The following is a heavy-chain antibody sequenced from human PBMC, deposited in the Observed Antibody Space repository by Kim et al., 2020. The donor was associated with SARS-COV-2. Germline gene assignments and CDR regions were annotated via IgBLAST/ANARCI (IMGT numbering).Heavy chain of an antibody. CDR1: GFTFSSYA. Sequence: GGSLRLSCAASGFTFSSYAMSWVRQAPGKGLEWVSAISGSGGSTYYADSVKGRFTISRDNSKNTLYLQMNSLRAEDTAVYYCAKDRRGGYDGYYYGMDVWGQGTTVTVSS. J-gene: IGHJ6*02. CDR2: ISGSGGST. V-gene: IGHV3-23*01. CDR3: AKDRRGGYDGYYYGMDV. D-gene: IGHD5-12*01.